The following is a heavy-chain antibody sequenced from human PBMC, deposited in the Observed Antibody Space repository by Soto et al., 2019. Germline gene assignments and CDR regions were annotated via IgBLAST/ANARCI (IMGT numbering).Heavy chain of an antibody. V-gene: IGHV3-74*01. Sequence: PGGSLRLSCAASGFTFSFYWMHWVRQAPGKGLVWVSHINSDGSITSYADSVKGRFTIFRDNAKNTLYLQMNSLRAEDTAVYYCFRGSYYGGPWGGDYWGQGSLVTVSS. CDR1: GFTFSFYW. J-gene: IGHJ4*02. CDR3: FRGSYYGGPWGGDY. CDR2: INSDGSIT. D-gene: IGHD3-22*01.